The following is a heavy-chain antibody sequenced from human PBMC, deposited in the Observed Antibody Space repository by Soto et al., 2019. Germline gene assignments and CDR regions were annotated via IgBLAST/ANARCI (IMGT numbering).Heavy chain of an antibody. D-gene: IGHD7-27*01. CDR3: ARDTGDGTFDF. J-gene: IGHJ4*02. Sequence: ASEKVSRQASGYTFSSYAMHWVRQAPGQRLEWMGWINAGYGNTKSSQKFQDRVTISRDTSASTAYMELTSLTSEDTAVYYCARDTGDGTFDFWGQGILVTVSS. V-gene: IGHV1-3*01. CDR1: GYTFSSYA. CDR2: INAGYGNT.